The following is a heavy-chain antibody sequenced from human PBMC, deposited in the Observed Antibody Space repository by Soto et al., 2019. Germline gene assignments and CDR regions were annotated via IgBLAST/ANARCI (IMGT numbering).Heavy chain of an antibody. CDR3: ARTKTSGPVVSKSYFDY. J-gene: IGHJ4*02. CDR1: GFTFSTYA. CDR2: ISYDGATK. D-gene: IGHD3-3*01. Sequence: QVQLVESGGGVVQPGRSLRLSCAASGFTFSTYALHWVRQAPGKGLEWVAVISYDGATKYYADSVKGRFTISRDNSQSTLFLQMNSLRPEATAVYFCARTKTSGPVVSKSYFDYWGQGPMVPVSS. V-gene: IGHV3-30-3*01.